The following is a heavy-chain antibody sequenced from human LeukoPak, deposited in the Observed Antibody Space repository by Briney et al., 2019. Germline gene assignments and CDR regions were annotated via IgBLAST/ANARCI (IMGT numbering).Heavy chain of an antibody. CDR2: ISYDGSNK. J-gene: IGHJ6*02. CDR1: RFTFSSYA. D-gene: IGHD6-13*01. CDR3: AREEASIAAAGVYYYGMDV. Sequence: PGGSLRLSCAASRFTFSSYAMHWVRQAPGKRLEWVAVISYDGSNKYYADSVKGRFTISRDNSKNTLYLQMNSLRAEDTAVYYCAREEASIAAAGVYYYGMDVWGQGTTVTVSS. V-gene: IGHV3-30-3*01.